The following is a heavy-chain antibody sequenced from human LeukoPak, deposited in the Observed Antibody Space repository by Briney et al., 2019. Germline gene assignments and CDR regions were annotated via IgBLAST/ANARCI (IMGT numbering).Heavy chain of an antibody. CDR1: GFTSSSYA. J-gene: IGHJ4*02. CDR3: AKSSGWYEGFDY. V-gene: IGHV3-23*01. Sequence: GGSLRLSCAGSGFTSSSYAMSWVRQAPGKGLEWVSAISRSGGSTYYADSVKGRFTISRDNSKDTLYLQMNSLGAEDTAVYYCAKSSGWYEGFDYWGQGTLVTVSS. CDR2: ISRSGGST. D-gene: IGHD6-19*01.